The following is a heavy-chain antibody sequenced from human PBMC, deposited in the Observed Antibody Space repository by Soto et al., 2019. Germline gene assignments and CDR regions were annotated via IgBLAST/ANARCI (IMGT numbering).Heavy chain of an antibody. CDR2: ISYDGSNK. J-gene: IGHJ4*02. V-gene: IGHV3-30*18. Sequence: QVQLVESGGGVVQPGRSLRLSCAASGFTFSSYGMHWVRQAPGKGLEWVAIISYDGSNKYYADSVKGRFTISRDNSKNTRYLQMNSLRVEDTAVYYCAKGVGKKITMFRGADYWGQGTLVTVSS. CDR1: GFTFSSYG. D-gene: IGHD3-10*01. CDR3: AKGVGKKITMFRGADY.